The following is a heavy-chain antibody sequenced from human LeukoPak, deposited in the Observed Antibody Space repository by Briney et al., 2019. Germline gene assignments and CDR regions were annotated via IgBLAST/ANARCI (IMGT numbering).Heavy chain of an antibody. Sequence: PSETLSLTCAVYGGSFSGYYWSWIRQPPGKGLEWIGEINHSGSTNYNPSLKSRVTISVDTSKNQFSLKLGSVTAADTAVYYCARGQWLRPPPALWGQGTLVTVSS. D-gene: IGHD5-12*01. CDR1: GGSFSGYY. CDR3: ARGQWLRPPPAL. J-gene: IGHJ4*02. V-gene: IGHV4-34*01. CDR2: INHSGST.